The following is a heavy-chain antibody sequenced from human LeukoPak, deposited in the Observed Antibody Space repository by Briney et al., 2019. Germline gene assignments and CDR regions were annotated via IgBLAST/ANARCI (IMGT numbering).Heavy chain of an antibody. V-gene: IGHV4-34*01. CDR2: INHSGST. J-gene: IGHJ6*02. D-gene: IGHD2-2*01. CDR3: ASERYCSSTSCYVSYYGMDV. Sequence: GSLRLSCAASGFTFSSYAMSWVRQPPGKGLEWIGEINHSGSTNYNPSLKSRVTISVDTSKNQFSLKLSSVTAADTAVYYCASERYCSSTSCYVSYYGMDVWGQGTTVTVSS. CDR1: GFTFSSYA.